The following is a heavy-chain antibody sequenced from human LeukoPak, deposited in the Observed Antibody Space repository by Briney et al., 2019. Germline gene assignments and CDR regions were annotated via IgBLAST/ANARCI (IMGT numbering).Heavy chain of an antibody. D-gene: IGHD6-13*01. V-gene: IGHV3-23*01. Sequence: TGGSLRLSCAASGFTFSNYAMSWVRQAPGKGLEGVSAVSAGGSSRYYVDSVKGRFTISRDNSKNTLFLQMNSLRAEDTALYYCAKDQGAATGKRGVDCWGQGTLVTVSS. CDR3: AKDQGAATGKRGVDC. CDR2: VSAGGSSR. J-gene: IGHJ4*02. CDR1: GFTFSNYA.